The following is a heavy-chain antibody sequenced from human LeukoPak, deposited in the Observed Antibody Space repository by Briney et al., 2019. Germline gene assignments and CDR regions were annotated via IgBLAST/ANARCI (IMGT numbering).Heavy chain of an antibody. J-gene: IGHJ5*02. CDR1: GGSINDYN. Sequence: SETLSLTCTVSGGSINDYNWSWIRRPPGKGLEWIGFISYSGSTNYNPSLQSQLTISLDTSKNQVSLKLSSVTAADTAVYYCARDYSNPNWFDPWGQGTLVTVSS. D-gene: IGHD4-11*01. CDR2: ISYSGST. CDR3: ARDYSNPNWFDP. V-gene: IGHV4-59*12.